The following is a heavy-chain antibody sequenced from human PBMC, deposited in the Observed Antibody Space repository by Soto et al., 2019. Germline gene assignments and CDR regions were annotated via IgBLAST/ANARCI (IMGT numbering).Heavy chain of an antibody. Sequence: GGSLRLSCAASGFTFSSYGMHWVRQAPGKGLEWVAVIWYDGSNKYYADSAKGRFTISRDNSKNTLYLQMNSLRAEDTAVYYCARALSSSWYPPYYYGMDVWGQGTTVTVSS. CDR1: GFTFSSYG. J-gene: IGHJ6*02. D-gene: IGHD6-13*01. CDR3: ARALSSSWYPPYYYGMDV. V-gene: IGHV3-33*01. CDR2: IWYDGSNK.